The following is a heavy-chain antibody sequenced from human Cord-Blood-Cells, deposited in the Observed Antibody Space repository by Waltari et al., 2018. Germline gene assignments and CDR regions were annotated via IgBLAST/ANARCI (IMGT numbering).Heavy chain of an antibody. Sequence: QVQLQQWGAGLLKPSETLSLTCAASGGSFSGYYWSWIRQPPGKGREWIGEINHSGSTNYNPSLKSRVTISVDTSKNQFSLKLSSVTAADTAVYYCASGNVVVTATTPPFDYWGQGTLVTVSS. V-gene: IGHV4-34*01. D-gene: IGHD2-21*02. CDR3: ASGNVVVTATTPPFDY. J-gene: IGHJ4*02. CDR2: INHSGST. CDR1: GGSFSGYY.